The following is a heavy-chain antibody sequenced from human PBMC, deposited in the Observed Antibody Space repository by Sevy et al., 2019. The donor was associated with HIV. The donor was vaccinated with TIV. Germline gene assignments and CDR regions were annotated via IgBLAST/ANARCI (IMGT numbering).Heavy chain of an antibody. V-gene: IGHV4-30-2*01. D-gene: IGHD3-3*01. CDR3: ARKGRKTYDFWSGYSTDWFDP. CDR1: GGSISSGGYS. CDR2: IYHSGST. Sequence: SETLSLTCAVSGGSISSGGYSWSWIRQPPGKGLEWIGYIYHSGSTYYNPSLKSRVTISVDRSKNQFSLKLSSVTAAETAVYYCARKGRKTYDFWSGYSTDWFDPWGQGTLVTVSS. J-gene: IGHJ5*02.